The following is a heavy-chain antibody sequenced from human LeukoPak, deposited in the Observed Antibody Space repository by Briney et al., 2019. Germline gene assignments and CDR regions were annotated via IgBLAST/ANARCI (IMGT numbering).Heavy chain of an antibody. D-gene: IGHD2-15*01. J-gene: IGHJ4*02. CDR3: AGSSWALPAY. CDR1: GFTFSTYD. Sequence: GGSLRLSCAASGFTFSTYDIHWVRQAPGKGLEWVAVISYDGSNKYYADSVKGRFSISRDNSKNTLYLQMNSLRAEDTAVYYCAGSSWALPAYWGQGTLATVSS. V-gene: IGHV3-30-3*01. CDR2: ISYDGSNK.